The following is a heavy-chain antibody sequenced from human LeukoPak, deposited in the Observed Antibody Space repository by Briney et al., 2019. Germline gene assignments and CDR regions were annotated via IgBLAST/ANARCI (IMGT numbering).Heavy chain of an antibody. CDR3: ARESAAWFDP. CDR1: GGSISSGSYY. V-gene: IGHV4-61*02. D-gene: IGHD6-25*01. CDR2: IFITGST. Sequence: SQTLSLTCSVSGGSISSGSYYWSWIRQPAGKGLEWIGRIFITGSTNYNPSLRSRVTISVDTSKNQISLKLSSVTAADTAVYYCARESAAWFDPWGQGTLVTVSS. J-gene: IGHJ5*02.